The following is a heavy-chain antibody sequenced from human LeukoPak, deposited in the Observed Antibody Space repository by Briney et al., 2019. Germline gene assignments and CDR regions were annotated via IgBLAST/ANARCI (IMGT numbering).Heavy chain of an antibody. J-gene: IGHJ3*02. D-gene: IGHD5-24*01. CDR3: ARAGDGYSDAFDI. CDR2: ISSSSSYI. Sequence: GGSLRLSCVASGFTFSSYSLSWVRQAPGKGLEWVSSISSSSSYIYFGDSVKGRFTISRDNAKNSLYLQMNSLRAEDTAVYYCARAGDGYSDAFDIWGQGTMVTVSS. CDR1: GFTFSSYS. V-gene: IGHV3-21*01.